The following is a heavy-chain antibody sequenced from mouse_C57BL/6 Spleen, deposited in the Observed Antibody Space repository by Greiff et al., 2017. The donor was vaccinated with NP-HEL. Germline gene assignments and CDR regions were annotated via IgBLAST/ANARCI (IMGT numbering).Heavy chain of an antibody. J-gene: IGHJ3*01. Sequence: QVQLQQPGAELVKPGASVKMSCKASGYTFTSYWITWVKQRPGQGLEWIGDIYPGSGSTNYNEKFKSKATLTVDTSSSTAYMQLSSLTSEDSAVDYCARPYGSSWWFAYWGQGTLVTVSA. CDR2: IYPGSGST. V-gene: IGHV1-55*01. D-gene: IGHD1-1*01. CDR3: ARPYGSSWWFAY. CDR1: GYTFTSYW.